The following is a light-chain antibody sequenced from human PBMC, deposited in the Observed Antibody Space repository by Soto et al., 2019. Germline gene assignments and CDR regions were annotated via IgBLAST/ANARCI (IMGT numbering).Light chain of an antibody. J-gene: IGKJ1*01. CDR2: GAS. V-gene: IGKV3-20*01. CDR1: QSFSNNY. CDR3: QQYRDSRT. Sequence: EIVLTQSPATLSLSPGERATLSCRASQSFSNNYFAWYQQKPGQAPRLLIYGASSRATGIPDRFSGSGSGTDFTLTISRLEPEDFAVYYCQQYRDSRTFGQGTKVDIK.